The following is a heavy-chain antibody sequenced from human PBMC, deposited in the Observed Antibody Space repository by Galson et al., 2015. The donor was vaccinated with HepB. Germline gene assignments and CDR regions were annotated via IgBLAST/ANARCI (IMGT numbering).Heavy chain of an antibody. D-gene: IGHD3-22*01. CDR3: ARTKDYYDSSGNHAEYFQH. CDR2: ISAYNGNT. V-gene: IGHV1-18*01. CDR1: GYTFTSYG. Sequence: SVKVSCKASGYTFTSYGISWVRQAPGQGLEWMGWISAYNGNTNYAQKLRGRVTMTTDTSTSTAYMELRSLRSDDTAVYYCARTKDYYDSSGNHAEYFQHWGQGTLVTVSS. J-gene: IGHJ1*01.